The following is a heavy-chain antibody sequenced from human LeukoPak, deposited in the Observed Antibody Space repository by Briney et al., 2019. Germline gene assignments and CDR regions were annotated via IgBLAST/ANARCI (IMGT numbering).Heavy chain of an antibody. J-gene: IGHJ4*02. D-gene: IGHD3-10*01. CDR1: GGSISSYY. V-gene: IGHV4-59*08. CDR3: ARRAYGSGSFNRYHFDY. CDR2: IYYSGST. Sequence: SETLSLTCTVSGGSISSYYWSWIRQPPGKGLEWIGYIYYSGSTNYNPSLKSRVTISVDTSSNQFSLKLNSVTAADTAVYYCARRAYGSGSFNRYHFDYWGQGTLVAVSP.